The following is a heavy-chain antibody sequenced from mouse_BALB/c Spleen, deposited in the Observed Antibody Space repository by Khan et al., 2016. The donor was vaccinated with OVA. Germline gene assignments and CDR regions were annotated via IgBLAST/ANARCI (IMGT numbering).Heavy chain of an antibody. V-gene: IGHV3-2*02. J-gene: IGHJ2*01. D-gene: IGHD1-1*02. CDR1: GYSITTDYA. CDR3: ASHYGGEFDY. Sequence: EVQLVESGPGLVKPCRSLYLTCAVTGYSITTDYACNWIRQFPGNKLGWMGNISYSGNTNYNASLKGRISITRDTSKNHFFLQLKSVNTEDTARYYCASHYGGEFDYWGQGTTLTVSS. CDR2: ISYSGNT.